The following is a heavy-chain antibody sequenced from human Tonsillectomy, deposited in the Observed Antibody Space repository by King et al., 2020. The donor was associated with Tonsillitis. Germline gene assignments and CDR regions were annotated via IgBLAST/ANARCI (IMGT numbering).Heavy chain of an antibody. J-gene: IGHJ6*02. CDR2: ISISGSTI. Sequence: VRLVESGGGLVKPGGSLRLSCAASGFTFSDYYMSWIRQAPGKGLEWVSYISISGSTIYYADSVEGRFTISRDNAKNSLYLQMNSLRAEDTAVYYCARDSPTVGYYYYGMDVWGQGTTVTVSS. D-gene: IGHD4-11*01. CDR3: ARDSPTVGYYYYGMDV. V-gene: IGHV3-11*01. CDR1: GFTFSDYY.